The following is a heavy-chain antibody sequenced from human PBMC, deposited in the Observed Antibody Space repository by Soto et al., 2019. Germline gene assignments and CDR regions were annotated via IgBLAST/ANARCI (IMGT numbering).Heavy chain of an antibody. V-gene: IGHV3-33*01. CDR3: ARDRGLSCQGRYNCFDP. D-gene: IGHD2-15*01. J-gene: IGHJ5*02. CDR2: IWYDGSNK. CDR1: GFTFSSYG. Sequence: GGSLRLSCAASGFTFSSYGMHWVRQAPGKGLEWVAVIWYDGSNKYYADSVKGRFTISRDNSKNTLYLQMNSLRAEDTAVYYCARDRGLSCQGRYNCFDPSYQGTLVTVFS.